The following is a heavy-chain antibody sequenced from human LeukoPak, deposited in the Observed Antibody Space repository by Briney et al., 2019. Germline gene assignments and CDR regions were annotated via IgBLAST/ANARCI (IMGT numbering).Heavy chain of an antibody. J-gene: IGHJ4*02. CDR1: GFTFRNSW. CDR3: AKAGNSVFWD. V-gene: IGHV3-7*01. Sequence: GGSLRLSCAASGFTFRNSWMSWVRQAPGKGLEWVANIEVDGSEKYYVDSVEGRFDISRDNAKNSLYLQMNSLRGEDTAVYYCAKAGNSVFWDWGQGTLVTVSS. CDR2: IEVDGSEK. D-gene: IGHD3-3*01.